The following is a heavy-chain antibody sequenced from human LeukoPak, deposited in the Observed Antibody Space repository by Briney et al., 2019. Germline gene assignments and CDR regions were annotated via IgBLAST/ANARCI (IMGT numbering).Heavy chain of an antibody. J-gene: IGHJ2*01. CDR3: ARSRSYTVTTSFWYFDF. D-gene: IGHD4-17*01. CDR1: GGSFSGYY. CDR2: INHSGST. V-gene: IGHV4-34*01. Sequence: RPSETLSLTCAVYGGSFSGYYWSWIRQPPGKGLEWIGEINHSGSTNYNPSLKSRVTISVDTSKNQFSLKLSSVTAADTAVYYCARSRSYTVTTSFWYFDFWGRGTLVTVSS.